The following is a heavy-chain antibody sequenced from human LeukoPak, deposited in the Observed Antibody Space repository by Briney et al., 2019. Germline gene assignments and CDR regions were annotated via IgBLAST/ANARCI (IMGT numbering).Heavy chain of an antibody. CDR3: ARGLGRLASTSGAFDI. J-gene: IGHJ3*02. D-gene: IGHD1-1*01. Sequence: SGGSLRLSCAASGFTFSSYSMNWVRQAPGKGLEWVSSISSSSSYIYYADSVKGRFTISRDNAKNSLYLQMNSLRAEDTAVYYCARGLGRLASTSGAFDIWGQGTMVTVSS. CDR1: GFTFSSYS. CDR2: ISSSSSYI. V-gene: IGHV3-21*01.